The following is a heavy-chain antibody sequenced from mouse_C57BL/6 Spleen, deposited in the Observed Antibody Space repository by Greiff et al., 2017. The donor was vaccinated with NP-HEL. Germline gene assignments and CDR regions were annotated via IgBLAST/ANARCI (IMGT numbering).Heavy chain of an antibody. Sequence: VKLQQPGAELVKPGASVKMSCKASGYTFTSYWITWVKQRPGQGLEWIGDVYPGSGSTNYNEKFKSKATLTVDTSSSTAYMQLSSLTSEDSAVYYCAREGFYYGSSWYFDVWGTGTTVTVSS. CDR1: GYTFTSYW. V-gene: IGHV1-55*01. D-gene: IGHD1-1*01. J-gene: IGHJ1*03. CDR3: AREGFYYGSSWYFDV. CDR2: VYPGSGST.